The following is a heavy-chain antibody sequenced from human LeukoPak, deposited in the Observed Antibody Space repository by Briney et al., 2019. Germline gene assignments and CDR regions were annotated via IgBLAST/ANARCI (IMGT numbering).Heavy chain of an antibody. V-gene: IGHV1-24*01. CDR3: ATGYCSSTRCCRGYYYYYYGMDV. CDR1: GYTLTELS. J-gene: IGHJ6*02. Sequence: ASVKVSCKVSGYTLTELSMHWVRQAPGKGLEWMGGFDPEDGETIYAQKFQGRVTMTEGTSTDTAYMELSSLRSEDTAVYYCATGYCSSTRCCRGYYYYYYGMDVWGQGTTVTVSS. CDR2: FDPEDGET. D-gene: IGHD2-2*01.